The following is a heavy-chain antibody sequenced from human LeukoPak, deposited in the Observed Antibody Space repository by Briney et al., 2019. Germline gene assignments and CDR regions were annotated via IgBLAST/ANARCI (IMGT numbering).Heavy chain of an antibody. CDR1: GFTVSVNY. J-gene: IGHJ3*02. CDR3: AKEQQLGYAFDI. Sequence: GGSPRLSCAASGFTVSVNYMTWVRQAPGKGLEWVSVIYSGGSTYYADSVKGRFTISRDNSKNTLYLQMNSLRAEDTAVYYCAKEQQLGYAFDIWGQGTMVTVSS. CDR2: IYSGGST. V-gene: IGHV3-66*01. D-gene: IGHD6-13*01.